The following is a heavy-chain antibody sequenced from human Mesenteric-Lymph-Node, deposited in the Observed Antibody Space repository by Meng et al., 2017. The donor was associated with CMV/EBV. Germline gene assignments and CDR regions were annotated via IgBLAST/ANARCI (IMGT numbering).Heavy chain of an antibody. J-gene: IGHJ4*02. CDR1: GFTFSSYG. Sequence: GESLKISCAASGFTFSSYGMHWVRQAPGKGLEWVAVIWYDGSNKYYADSVKGRFTISRDNSKNTLYLQMNSLRAEDTAVYYCAKGGEGSLIAAAGLDYWGQGTLVTVSS. D-gene: IGHD6-13*01. CDR2: IWYDGSNK. CDR3: AKGGEGSLIAAAGLDY. V-gene: IGHV3-33*06.